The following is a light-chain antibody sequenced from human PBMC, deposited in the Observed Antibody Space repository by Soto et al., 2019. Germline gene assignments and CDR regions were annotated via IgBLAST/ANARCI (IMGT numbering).Light chain of an antibody. CDR1: QSLRSIY. J-gene: IGKJ1*01. Sequence: EIVLTQSPVTLSLSPGERATLSCRASQSLRSIYLAWYQQKPGQAPRLLIHGASSRATGIPDRFSGSGSGTDFTLTISRLKPEDFAVYYCQQYGSSPRTFGQGTKLEIK. CDR2: GAS. CDR3: QQYGSSPRT. V-gene: IGKV3-20*01.